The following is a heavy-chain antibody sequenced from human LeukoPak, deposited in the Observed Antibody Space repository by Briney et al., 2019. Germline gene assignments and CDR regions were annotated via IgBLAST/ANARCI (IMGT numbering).Heavy chain of an antibody. CDR1: GYTFTGYY. CDR2: INPNSGGT. V-gene: IGHV1-2*04. J-gene: IGHJ6*02. D-gene: IGHD2-15*01. Sequence: GASVKVSCKASGYTFTGYYMHWVRQAPGQGLEWMGWINPNSGGTNYAQKFQGWVTMTRVTSISTAYMELSRLRSDDTAVYYCARVSRILDEYYYGMDVWGQGTTVTVSS. CDR3: ARVSRILDEYYYGMDV.